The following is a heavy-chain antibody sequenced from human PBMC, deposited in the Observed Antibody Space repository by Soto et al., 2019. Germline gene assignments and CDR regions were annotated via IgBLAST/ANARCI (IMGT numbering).Heavy chain of an antibody. CDR3: AAGGGLPRYY. CDR1: GGSISSYS. J-gene: IGHJ4*02. V-gene: IGHV4-30-2*01. D-gene: IGHD5-12*01. Sequence: PSETLSHTCTVSGGSISSYSWSWIRQPPGKGLEWIGYIYHSGSTYYNPSLKSRVTISVDRSKNQFSLKLSPVTAADTAVYYCAAGGGLPRYYWGQGTLVPVSS. CDR2: IYHSGST.